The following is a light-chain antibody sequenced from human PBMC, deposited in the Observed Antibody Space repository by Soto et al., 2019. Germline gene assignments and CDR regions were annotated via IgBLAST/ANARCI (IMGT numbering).Light chain of an antibody. V-gene: IGKV1-39*01. CDR2: AAS. CDR1: QSINIY. CDR3: QQSYSTPHT. Sequence: DIQMTQSPSSLSASVGDRVTITCRASQSINIYLNWYQQKPGRAPKLVINAASRLQSGVPSRFSGSGSGTDFTLSINTLQPEDLATYYCQQSYSTPHTFGQGTKVDIK. J-gene: IGKJ2*01.